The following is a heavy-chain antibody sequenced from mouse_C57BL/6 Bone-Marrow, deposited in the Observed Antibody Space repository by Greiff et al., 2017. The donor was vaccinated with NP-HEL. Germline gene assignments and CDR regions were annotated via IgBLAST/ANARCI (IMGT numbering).Heavy chain of an antibody. D-gene: IGHD2-4*01. J-gene: IGHJ4*01. CDR2: IRSKSNNYAT. CDR1: GFSFNTYA. CDR3: VKDYDGMLYAMDY. V-gene: IGHV10-1*01. Sequence: EVQLVESGGGLVQPKGSLKLSCAASGFSFNTYAMNWVRQAPGKGLEWVARIRSKSNNYATYYADSVKDRFTISRDDSESMLYLQMNNLKTEDTAMYYCVKDYDGMLYAMDYWGQGTSVTVSS.